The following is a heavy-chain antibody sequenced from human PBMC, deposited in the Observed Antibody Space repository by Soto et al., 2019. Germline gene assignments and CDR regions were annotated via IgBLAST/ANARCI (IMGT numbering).Heavy chain of an antibody. J-gene: IGHJ5*02. D-gene: IGHD2-15*01. Sequence: QVQLVQSGAEAKKPGASVKVSCKASGYTFTSYDISWVRQAPGQGLEWMGWISTYNGNTNYAQKLQGRVTMTTDTSTSTAYMELRSLRSDDTAVYYCARGFRVAATRWWFDPWGQGTLVTVSS. CDR2: ISTYNGNT. CDR3: ARGFRVAATRWWFDP. CDR1: GYTFTSYD. V-gene: IGHV1-18*01.